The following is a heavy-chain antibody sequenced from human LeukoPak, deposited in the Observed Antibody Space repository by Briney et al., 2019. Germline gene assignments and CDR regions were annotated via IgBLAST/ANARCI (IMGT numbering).Heavy chain of an antibody. CDR1: GYTFTSYG. V-gene: IGHV1-18*01. D-gene: IGHD1-20*01. Sequence: ASVKVSCKASGYTFTSYGISWVRQAPGQGLEWMGWISAYNGKTNYAQKLQGRVTMTTDTSTSTAYMELRSLGSDDTAVYYCARRYNWNDGXXXDYWGQGXXVTXSX. CDR3: ARRYNWNDGXXXDY. J-gene: IGHJ4*02. CDR2: ISAYNGKT.